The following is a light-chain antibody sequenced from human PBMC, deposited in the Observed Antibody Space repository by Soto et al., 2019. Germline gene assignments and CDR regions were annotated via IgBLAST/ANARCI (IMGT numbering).Light chain of an antibody. Sequence: QSVLTQPPSASGTPGQRVTISCSGSNSNIGSNTVNWYQQLPGTAPKLLIYSNNQRPSWVPGRFSDSKSGTSASLAISWLQSEDEADYYCASWDDSLNGVVFGGGTKLTVL. J-gene: IGLJ2*01. CDR3: ASWDDSLNGVV. V-gene: IGLV1-44*01. CDR2: SNN. CDR1: NSNIGSNT.